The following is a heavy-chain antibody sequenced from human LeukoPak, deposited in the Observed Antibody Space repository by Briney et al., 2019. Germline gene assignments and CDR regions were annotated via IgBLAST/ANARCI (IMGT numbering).Heavy chain of an antibody. J-gene: IGHJ2*01. CDR1: GFTFSSYG. CDR2: VSYDGRYR. Sequence: HPGGSLRLSCVASGFTFSSYGMYWVRQAPGKGLERVAVVSYDGRYRYYADSVKGRFTISRDNSKNTLYLQMDSLRAEDTAVYYCAKFGVAAGTDYWYFDLWGRGTLVTVSS. D-gene: IGHD6-19*01. CDR3: AKFGVAAGTDYWYFDL. V-gene: IGHV3-30*18.